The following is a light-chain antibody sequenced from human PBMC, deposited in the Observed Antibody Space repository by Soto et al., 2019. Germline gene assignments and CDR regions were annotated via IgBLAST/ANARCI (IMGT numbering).Light chain of an antibody. CDR1: SSNIGNNF. J-gene: IGLJ2*01. CDR2: DNG. CDR3: ATWDTKLNAVV. V-gene: IGLV1-51*01. Sequence: QSVLTQPPSMSAAPGQRVTISCSGSSSNIGNNFVSWYQQFPGTAPKLLIFDNGQRPSGIPDRFFGAESGSSATLSITGPQTGDEAIYYCATWDTKLNAVVFGGGTKLTVL.